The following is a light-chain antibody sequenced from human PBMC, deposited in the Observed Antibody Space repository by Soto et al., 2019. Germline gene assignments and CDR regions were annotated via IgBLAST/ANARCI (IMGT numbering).Light chain of an antibody. CDR1: SNDVGGYNY. CDR2: EVS. CDR3: TSSTSTIPYA. J-gene: IGLJ1*01. V-gene: IGLV2-14*01. Sequence: QSVLTQPASVSGSPGQSITISCTGSSNDVGGYNYVSWYQQHPGQAPKLIIYEVSDRPSGVSPRFSGSKSGNTASLTISGLQVEDEADYFCTSSTSTIPYAFGSGTKVTVL.